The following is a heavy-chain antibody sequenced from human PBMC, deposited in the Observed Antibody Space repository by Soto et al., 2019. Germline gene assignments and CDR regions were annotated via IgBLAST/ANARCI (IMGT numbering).Heavy chain of an antibody. J-gene: IGHJ4*02. CDR2: IYYSGST. V-gene: IGHV4-30-4*01. CDR3: ARVTEGIHIVVNY. D-gene: IGHD2-21*01. CDR1: GGSISSGDYY. Sequence: PSETLSLTCTVSGGSISSGDYYWSWIRQPPGKGLEWIGYIYYSGSTYYNPSLKSRVTISVDTSKDQFSLKLSSVTAADTAVYYCARVTEGIHIVVNYWGQGTLVTVSS.